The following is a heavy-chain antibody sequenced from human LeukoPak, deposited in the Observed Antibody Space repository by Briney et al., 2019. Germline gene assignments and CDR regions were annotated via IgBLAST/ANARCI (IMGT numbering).Heavy chain of an antibody. CDR1: GFTFSSYG. D-gene: IGHD6-13*01. CDR3: ARRVQQSYYYYYMDV. J-gene: IGHJ6*03. CDR2: IYSGGST. Sequence: PGGSLRLSCAASGFTFSSYGMHWVRQAPGKGLEWVSVIYSGGSTYYADSVKGRFTISRDNSKNTLYLQMNSLRAEDTAVYYCARRVQQSYYYYYMDVWGKGTAVTVSS. V-gene: IGHV3-53*01.